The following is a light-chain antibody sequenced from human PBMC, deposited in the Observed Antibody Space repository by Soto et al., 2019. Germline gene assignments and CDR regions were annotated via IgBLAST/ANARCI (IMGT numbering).Light chain of an antibody. Sequence: IQLTQSPSSLSASVGDRVTITCLASQGISNYVAWYQQKPGKAPKLLIYAASNLQSGVPSTFSGSGSGTDFTLTISSLQPEDFATYYCQQSHSIPWTFGQGTKVDIK. CDR3: QQSHSIPWT. V-gene: IGKV1-39*01. J-gene: IGKJ1*01. CDR1: QGISNY. CDR2: AAS.